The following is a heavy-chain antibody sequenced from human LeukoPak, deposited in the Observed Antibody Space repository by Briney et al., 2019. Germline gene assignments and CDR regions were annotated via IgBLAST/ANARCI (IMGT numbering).Heavy chain of an antibody. CDR2: IYYSGVT. V-gene: IGHV4-31*03. D-gene: IGHD2-2*01. J-gene: IGHJ6*03. CDR1: GRSISRGGYY. CDR3: ARGVVPAATGYYYDYSYMDA. Sequence: PSHTLSLTCTLSGRSISRGGYYWSWISPHPGEGLEWIGYIYYSGVTVYNPSRKSRVYLSVDTSNHQFTLTLSSVTAPDTAVYYCARGVVPAATGYYYDYSYMDAWGKGTTVTVSS.